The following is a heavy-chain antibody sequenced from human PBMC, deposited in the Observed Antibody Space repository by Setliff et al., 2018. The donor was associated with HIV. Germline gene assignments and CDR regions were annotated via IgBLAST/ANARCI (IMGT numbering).Heavy chain of an antibody. CDR1: GDSFTTTSHS. CDR2: VYSRGNT. J-gene: IGHJ4*02. V-gene: IGHV4-61*09. CDR3: ARGGLMGSSVLFFDF. Sequence: SETLSLTCDVSGDSFTTTSHSWAWLRQPAGRGLEWIGHVYSRGNTDYNPSLASRVSILMSTSEIQFSLTLNSVTAADTAKYYCARGGLMGSSVLFFDFWGQGILVTVSS. D-gene: IGHD2-21*01.